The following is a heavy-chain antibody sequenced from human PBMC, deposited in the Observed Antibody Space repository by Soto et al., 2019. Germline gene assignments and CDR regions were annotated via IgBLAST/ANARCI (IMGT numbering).Heavy chain of an antibody. J-gene: IGHJ6*02. CDR1: GFNFNNYG. CDR2: IWNDGNGY. CDR3: AKSNYYGSGSYPLYYYYGMDV. Sequence: PGGSLRLSCAASGFNFNNYGMHWVRQAPGKGLEWVAVIWNDGNGYYYANSVKGRFTISRDNSKNTLYLQMNSLRAEDTAVYYCAKSNYYGSGSYPLYYYYGMDVWGQGTTVTVSS. D-gene: IGHD3-10*01. V-gene: IGHV3-33*06.